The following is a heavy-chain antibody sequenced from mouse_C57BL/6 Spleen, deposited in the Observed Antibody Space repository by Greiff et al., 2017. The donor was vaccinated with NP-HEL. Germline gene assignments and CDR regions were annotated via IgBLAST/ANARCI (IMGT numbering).Heavy chain of an antibody. J-gene: IGHJ1*03. CDR1: GYTFTSYW. CDR3: ARDGSGYFDV. CDR2: IHPNSGST. D-gene: IGHD1-1*01. Sequence: QVQLQQSGAELVKPGASVKLSCKASGYTFTSYWMHWVKQRPGQGLEWIGMIHPNSGSTNYNEKFKSKATLTVDKSSSTAYMQLSSLTSEDSAVYYCARDGSGYFDVWGTGTTVTVSS. V-gene: IGHV1-64*01.